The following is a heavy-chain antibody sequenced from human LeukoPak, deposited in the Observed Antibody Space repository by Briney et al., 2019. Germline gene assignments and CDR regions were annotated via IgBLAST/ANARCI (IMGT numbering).Heavy chain of an antibody. Sequence: SVKVSCKASGGTFSSYAISWVRQAPGQGLEWMGRIIPILGIANYAQKFQGRVTITADKSTSTAYMELSSLRSEDTAVYYCARARTMVYGDYSDYWGQGTLVTVSS. V-gene: IGHV1-69*04. D-gene: IGHD4/OR15-4a*01. J-gene: IGHJ4*02. CDR3: ARARTMVYGDYSDY. CDR1: GGTFSSYA. CDR2: IIPILGIA.